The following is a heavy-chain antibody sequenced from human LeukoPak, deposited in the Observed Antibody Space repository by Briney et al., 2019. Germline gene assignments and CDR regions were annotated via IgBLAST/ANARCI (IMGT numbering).Heavy chain of an antibody. Sequence: SETLSLTCTASGGSISTYYWSWIRQSPGKGPEWIGYIYNSGSTSYNPSLASRVTISLDTSKNQFSLKLSSVIAADTAVYYCARAHTLYYFDYWGQGSLVTVSS. J-gene: IGHJ4*02. CDR1: GGSISTYY. V-gene: IGHV4-59*01. CDR3: ARAHTLYYFDY. CDR2: IYNSGST.